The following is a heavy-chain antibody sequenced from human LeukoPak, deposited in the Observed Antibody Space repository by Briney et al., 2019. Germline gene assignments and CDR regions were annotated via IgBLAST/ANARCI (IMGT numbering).Heavy chain of an antibody. D-gene: IGHD2-15*01. Sequence: GGSLRLSCAASGFTVSSNHMTWVRQAPGKGLEWVSVIYSGGSTYYADSVRGRFTISRDNSKNTLYLQMNSLRAEDTAVCYCATRRGGGPYYFDYWGQGTLVTVSS. CDR3: ATRRGGGPYYFDY. J-gene: IGHJ4*02. V-gene: IGHV3-53*01. CDR1: GFTVSSNH. CDR2: IYSGGST.